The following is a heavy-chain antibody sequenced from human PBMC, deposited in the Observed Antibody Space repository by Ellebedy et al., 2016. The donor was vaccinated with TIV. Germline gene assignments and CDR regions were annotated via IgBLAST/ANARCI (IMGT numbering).Heavy chain of an antibody. CDR3: TREAGGDYCAHS. CDR2: IGGLDTGT. V-gene: IGHV3-21*04. J-gene: IGHJ4*02. D-gene: IGHD2-21*02. Sequence: GGSLRLXXAASGFTFSNYNMHWVRQAPGKGLEWISLIGGLDTGTYYADSVKGRFTISRDNAKNSLYLQMNSLRAEDTAVYYCTREAGGDYCAHSWGQGTLVTVSS. CDR1: GFTFSNYN.